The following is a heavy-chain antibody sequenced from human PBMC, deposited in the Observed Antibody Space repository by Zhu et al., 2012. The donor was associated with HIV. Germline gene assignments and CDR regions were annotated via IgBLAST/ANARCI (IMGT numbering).Heavy chain of an antibody. CDR1: GGSISSYY. V-gene: IGHV4-4*09. CDR2: IYTSGST. D-gene: IGHD3-10*01. CDR3: AGGLRITMVRAPGAFDI. Sequence: QVQLQESGPGLVKPSETLSLTCTVSGGSISSYYWSWIRQPPGKGLEWIGYIYTSGSTNYNPSLKSRVTISVDTSKNQFSLKLSSVTAADTAVYYCAGGLRITMVRAPGAFDIWGQGTMVTVSS. J-gene: IGHJ3*02.